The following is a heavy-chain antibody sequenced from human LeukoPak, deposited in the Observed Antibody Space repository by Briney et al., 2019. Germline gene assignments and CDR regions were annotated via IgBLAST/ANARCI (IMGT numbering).Heavy chain of an antibody. CDR1: GFTFSSYE. J-gene: IGHJ2*01. CDR2: ISSSGSTI. V-gene: IGHV3-48*03. Sequence: GSLRLSCAASGFTFSSYEMNWVRQAPGKGLEWVSYISSSGSTIYYADSVKGRFTISRDNAKNSLYLQMNSLRAEDTAVYYCARGLYEAGNFDLWGRGTLVTVSS. CDR3: ARGLYEAGNFDL. D-gene: IGHD2-8*01.